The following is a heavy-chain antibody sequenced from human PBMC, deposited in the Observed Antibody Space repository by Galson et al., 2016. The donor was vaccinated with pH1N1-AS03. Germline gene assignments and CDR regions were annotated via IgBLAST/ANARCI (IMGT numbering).Heavy chain of an antibody. CDR1: GFSFSEYD. Sequence: SLRLSCAASGFSFSEYDMHWARRAPGKGLEWVGLSSVDGINKYYGDSVKGRFTISRDNSKNTPYLQMNSLRAEDMAVYYCGSGWSSSGAGHLGQGTLVTVSS. CDR3: GSGWSSSGAGH. CDR2: SSVDGINK. J-gene: IGHJ4*02. V-gene: IGHV3-30*03. D-gene: IGHD2-2*01.